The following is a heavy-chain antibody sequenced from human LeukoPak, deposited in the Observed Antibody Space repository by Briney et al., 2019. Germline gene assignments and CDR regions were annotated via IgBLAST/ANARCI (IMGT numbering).Heavy chain of an antibody. D-gene: IGHD3-22*01. Sequence: GGSLRLFCAVSGFTFNRYSMIWVRQPPGKGLEWFAFIYNSSTIYYADYMRCRFTISRDNAKNSLYLQMNSLRAEDTAVYYCARESPHYYDSSGYEYYFDYWGQGTLVTVSS. CDR1: GFTFNRYS. CDR3: ARESPHYYDSSGYEYYFDY. V-gene: IGHV3-48*04. J-gene: IGHJ4*02. CDR2: IYNSSTI.